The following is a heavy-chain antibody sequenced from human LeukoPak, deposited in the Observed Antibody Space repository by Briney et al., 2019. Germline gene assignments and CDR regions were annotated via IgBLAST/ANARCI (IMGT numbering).Heavy chain of an antibody. D-gene: IGHD5-18*01. V-gene: IGHV4-38-2*02. CDR3: ARDSRRGYSYGSPSDY. CDR2: IYHSGST. Sequence: SETLSLTCTVSGYSISSGYYWGRIRQPPGRGLEWIGSIYHSGSTYYNPSLKSRVTISVDTSKNQFSLKLSSVTAADTAVYYCARDSRRGYSYGSPSDYWGQGTLVTVSS. J-gene: IGHJ4*02. CDR1: GYSISSGYY.